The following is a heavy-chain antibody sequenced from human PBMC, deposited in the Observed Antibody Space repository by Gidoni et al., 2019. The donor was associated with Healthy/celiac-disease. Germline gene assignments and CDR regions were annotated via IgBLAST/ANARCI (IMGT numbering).Heavy chain of an antibody. V-gene: IGHV3-7*01. CDR3: ARAGSGSYRGAFDI. J-gene: IGHJ3*02. D-gene: IGHD1-26*01. CDR1: GFTFSSYW. Sequence: SCAASGFTFSSYWMSWVRQAPGKGLEWVANIKQDGSEKSYVDSVKGRFTISRDNAKNSLYLQMNSLRAEDTAVYYCARAGSGSYRGAFDIWGQGTMVTVSS. CDR2: IKQDGSEK.